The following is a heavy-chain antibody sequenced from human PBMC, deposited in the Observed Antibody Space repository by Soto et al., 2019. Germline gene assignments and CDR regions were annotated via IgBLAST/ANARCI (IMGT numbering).Heavy chain of an antibody. V-gene: IGHV3-53*01. CDR3: ARASKDSLAAAGSYYFDY. J-gene: IGHJ4*02. CDR1: GFTVSSNY. Sequence: GGSLRLSCAASGFTVSSNYMSWVRQAPGKGLEWVSVIYSGGSTYYADSVKGRFTISRDNSKNTLYLQMNSLRAEDTAVYYCARASKDSLAAAGSYYFDYWGQGTLVTVSS. CDR2: IYSGGST. D-gene: IGHD6-13*01.